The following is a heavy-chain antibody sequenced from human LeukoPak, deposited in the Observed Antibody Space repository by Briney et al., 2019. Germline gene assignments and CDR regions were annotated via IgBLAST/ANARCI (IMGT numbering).Heavy chain of an antibody. J-gene: IGHJ4*02. Sequence: PGGSLRLSCAASGFTFSSYWMGWVRQAPGKRLEWVANMNIDGSEKYYADSAKGRFTISRDNVRNSVYLQMNSLRVEDTAVYCCARDPVEWELLLDYWGQGTLVTVSS. CDR3: ARDPVEWELLLDY. CDR1: GFTFSSYW. V-gene: IGHV3-7*01. CDR2: MNIDGSEK. D-gene: IGHD1-26*01.